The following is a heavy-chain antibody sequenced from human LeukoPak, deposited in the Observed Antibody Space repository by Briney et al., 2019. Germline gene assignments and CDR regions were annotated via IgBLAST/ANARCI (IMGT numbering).Heavy chain of an antibody. CDR3: ARHIDGYIHFDY. CDR1: GGSISSYY. V-gene: IGHV4-59*08. D-gene: IGHD5-24*01. Sequence: SETLPLTCTVSGGSISSYYWSWIRQPPGKGLEWIGYIYDSGSTNYNPSSKSRVTISVDTSKNQLSLKLSSVTAADTAVYYCARHIDGYIHFDYWGQGTLVTVSS. J-gene: IGHJ4*02. CDR2: IYDSGST.